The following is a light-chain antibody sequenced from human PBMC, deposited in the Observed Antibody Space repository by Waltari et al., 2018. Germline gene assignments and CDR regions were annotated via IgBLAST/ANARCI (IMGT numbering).Light chain of an antibody. V-gene: IGKV1-39*01. CDR1: ESIGSY. J-gene: IGKJ2*01. Sequence: DIQMTQSPSSLSASVGDTVTITCRAAESIGSYLSWYQQKPGKAPKLLIYTASSLETGVPSRFSGSGSGTYFTLTISSLQPEDSATYYCQQSYSALGYTYGQGTKLEIK. CDR2: TAS. CDR3: QQSYSALGYT.